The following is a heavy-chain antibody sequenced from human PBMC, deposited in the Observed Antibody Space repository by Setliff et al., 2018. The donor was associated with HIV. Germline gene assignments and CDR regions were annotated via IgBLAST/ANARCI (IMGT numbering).Heavy chain of an antibody. J-gene: IGHJ5*02. D-gene: IGHD4-17*01. CDR3: ARALYGDYGGDLNWLDP. Sequence: GASVKVSCKTSGYNFENYAINWVRQAPGQGLEWMGWVNTHTGSPTYAQAFTGRFVFSVDTSITTAYLEITSLKAEDTAVYYCARALYGDYGGDLNWLDPWGQGTLVTVSS. CDR2: VNTHTGSP. V-gene: IGHV7-4-1*02. CDR1: GYNFENYA.